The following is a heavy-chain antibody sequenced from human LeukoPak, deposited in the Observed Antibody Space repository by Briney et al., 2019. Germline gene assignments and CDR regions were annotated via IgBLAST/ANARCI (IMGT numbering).Heavy chain of an antibody. CDR3: AKARRRGYSYGYDY. CDR1: GFTFSSYW. V-gene: IGHV3-23*01. CDR2: ISGSGGST. D-gene: IGHD5-18*01. J-gene: IGHJ4*02. Sequence: GGSLRLSCAASGFTFSSYWMSWVRQAPGKGLEWVSAISGSGGSTYYADSVKGRFTISRDNSKNTLYLQMNSLRAEDTAVYYCAKARRRGYSYGYDYWGQGTLVTVSS.